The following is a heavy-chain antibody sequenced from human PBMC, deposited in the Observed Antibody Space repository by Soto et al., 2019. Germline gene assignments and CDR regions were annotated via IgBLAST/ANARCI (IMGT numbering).Heavy chain of an antibody. CDR3: ARGGYYDNTWGKLSHYGLDV. CDR2: ISPYNDYT. CDR1: GYTFIRYG. D-gene: IGHD3-16*01. J-gene: IGHJ6*02. Sequence: QVQLVQSAGEVKKPGASVKVSCKASGYTFIRYGITWVRQAPGQGLEWMGWISPYNDYTIYAQKLQGRVTMTTDTAPXTXSXXLRSLKSDDTAVYYCARGGYYDNTWGKLSHYGLDVWGQGTSVTVSS. V-gene: IGHV1-18*01.